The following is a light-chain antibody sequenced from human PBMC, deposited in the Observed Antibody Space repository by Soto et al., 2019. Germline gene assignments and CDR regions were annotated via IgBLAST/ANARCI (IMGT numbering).Light chain of an antibody. CDR3: QQFGSSIPHT. Sequence: EIVLTQSPGTLSLSPGKRATLSCWASQSVHSSHLAWYQQRPGQPPRLLIYGASSRATGIPDRFSGSGSGTVFTLTISRLEPEDFAVYYCQQFGSSIPHTFGQGTKLEIK. V-gene: IGKV3-20*01. CDR2: GAS. J-gene: IGKJ2*01. CDR1: QSVHSSH.